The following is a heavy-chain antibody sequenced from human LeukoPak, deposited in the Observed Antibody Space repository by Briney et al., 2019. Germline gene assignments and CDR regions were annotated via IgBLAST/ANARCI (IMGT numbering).Heavy chain of an antibody. CDR1: GGTFSSYA. CDR3: ARDKSCGGSCYVDDY. J-gene: IGHJ4*02. V-gene: IGHV1-69*05. CDR2: IIPIFGTA. Sequence: SVKVSCKASGGTFSSYAISWVRQAPGQGLEWMGRIIPIFGTANYAQKFQGRVTITTDESTSTAYMELSSLRSEDTAVYYCARDKSCGGSCYVDDYWRQGTLVTVSS. D-gene: IGHD2-15*01.